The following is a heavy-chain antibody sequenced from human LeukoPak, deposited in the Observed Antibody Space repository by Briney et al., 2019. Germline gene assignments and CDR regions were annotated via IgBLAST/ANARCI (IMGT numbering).Heavy chain of an antibody. V-gene: IGHV6-1*01. CDR1: GDSVSSNSAA. CDR2: TYYMSKWYS. D-gene: IGHD5-18*01. J-gene: IGHJ4*02. Sequence: SQTLSLTSAISGDSVSSNSAAWNWIGQSPSRGLEWLGRTYYMSKWYSDYALSVKSRITISPDTSKNQFSLHLNSVTPEDTAVYYCARDPRSYGPDYWGQGILVTVSS. CDR3: ARDPRSYGPDY.